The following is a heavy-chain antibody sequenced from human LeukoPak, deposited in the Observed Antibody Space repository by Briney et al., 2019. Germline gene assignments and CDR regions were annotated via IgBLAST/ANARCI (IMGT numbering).Heavy chain of an antibody. V-gene: IGHV1-69*13. CDR3: ARESGYCSSTSCFPFDY. J-gene: IGHJ4*02. CDR1: GGTFSSYT. D-gene: IGHD2-2*01. Sequence: ASVKVSCMASGGTFSSYTISWVRQAPGQGLEWMGGIIPIFGTANYAHKLQGRVTITADGSTSTAYMELSSLRSEDTAVYYCARESGYCSSTSCFPFDYWGQGTLVTVSS. CDR2: IIPIFGTA.